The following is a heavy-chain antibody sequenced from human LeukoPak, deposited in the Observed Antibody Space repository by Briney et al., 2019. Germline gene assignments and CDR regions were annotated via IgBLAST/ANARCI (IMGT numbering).Heavy chain of an antibody. CDR1: GFTFSSYW. J-gene: IGHJ4*02. Sequence: GRSLRLSCAASGFTFSSYWMHWVRQAPGKGLVWVSRINNDGSGTTYADSVKGRFTISRDNAKNTLYLQMDSLRPEDAAVYYCVRETAVTGSYYFDYWGQGTLVTVSS. CDR3: VRETAVTGSYYFDY. D-gene: IGHD6-19*01. V-gene: IGHV3-74*01. CDR2: INNDGSGT.